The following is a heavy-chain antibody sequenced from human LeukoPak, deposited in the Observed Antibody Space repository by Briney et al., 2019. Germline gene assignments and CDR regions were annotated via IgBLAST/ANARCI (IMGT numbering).Heavy chain of an antibody. J-gene: IGHJ4*02. CDR2: MNPNSGNT. Sequence: ASVKLSCKASGYTFTSYDINWVRQAHGQGLEWMGWMNPNSGNTGYAQKFQGRVAMTRNSSISTAYMELSSLRSEDTAVYYCARRLGYCSDGSCYSLNYWGQGTLVTVSS. V-gene: IGHV1-8*01. CDR1: GYTFTSYD. CDR3: ARRLGYCSDGSCYSLNY. D-gene: IGHD2-15*01.